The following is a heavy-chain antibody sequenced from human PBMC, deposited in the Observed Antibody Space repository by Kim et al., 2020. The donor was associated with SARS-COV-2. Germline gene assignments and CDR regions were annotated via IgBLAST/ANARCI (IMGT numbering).Heavy chain of an antibody. V-gene: IGHV3-73*01. J-gene: IGHJ3*02. Sequence: SVKGRFTISRDDSKNTAYLEMTGLKTEDTAVYYCTRIPATTLAFGDAFDIWGQGTMVTVSS. CDR3: TRIPATTLAFGDAFDI. D-gene: IGHD1-1*01.